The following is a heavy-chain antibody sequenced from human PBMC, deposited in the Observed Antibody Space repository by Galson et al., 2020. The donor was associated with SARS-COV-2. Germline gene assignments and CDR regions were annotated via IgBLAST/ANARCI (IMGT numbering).Heavy chain of an antibody. CDR1: GYTLTELS. V-gene: IGHV1-24*01. Sequence: ASVTVPCKVSGYTLTELSMHWVRQAPGQRLEWMGGFDPEDGETIYAQKFQGRVTMTEDTSTDTAYMELSSLRSEDTAVYYRATSSAYCGGDCYSNWFDPWGQGTLVTVSS. CDR3: ATSSAYCGGDCYSNWFDP. CDR2: FDPEDGET. J-gene: IGHJ5*02. D-gene: IGHD2-21*01.